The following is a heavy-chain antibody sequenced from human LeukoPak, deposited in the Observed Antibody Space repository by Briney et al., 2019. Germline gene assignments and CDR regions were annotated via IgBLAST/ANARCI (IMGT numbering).Heavy chain of an antibody. CDR1: GFTFDDYA. CDR2: ISWNSGSI. J-gene: IGHJ3*02. D-gene: IGHD3-16*01. Sequence: GRSLRLSCAASGFTFDDYAMHWVRQAPGKGLEWVSGISWNSGSIGYADSVKGRFTISRDNAKNSLYLQMNSLRAEDTALYYCAKDTGPMGGNDAFDIWGQGTIVTVSS. V-gene: IGHV3-9*01. CDR3: AKDTGPMGGNDAFDI.